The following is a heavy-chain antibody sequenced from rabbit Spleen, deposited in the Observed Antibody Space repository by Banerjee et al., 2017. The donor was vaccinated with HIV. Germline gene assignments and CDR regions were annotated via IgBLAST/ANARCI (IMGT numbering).Heavy chain of an antibody. CDR1: GFSFSYSYW. D-gene: IGHD2-1*01. V-gene: IGHV1S45*01. CDR3: ARGSAAMTMVITGFYFNL. J-gene: IGHJ4*01. CDR2: IYTGDGST. Sequence: QEQLEESGGDLVKPEGSLTLTCTASGFSFSYSYWICWVRQAPGKGLEWIGCIYTGDGSTAYASWAKGRFTVSKTSSTTVTLQLNSLTAADTATYFCARGSAAMTMVITGFYFNLWGPGTLVTVS.